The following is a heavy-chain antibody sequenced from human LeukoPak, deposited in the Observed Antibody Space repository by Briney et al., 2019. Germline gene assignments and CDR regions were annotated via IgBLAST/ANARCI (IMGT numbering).Heavy chain of an antibody. Sequence: GGSLRLSCAASGFTFSSYWMSWVRQAPGKGLEWVANINQDGSEKYYVDSVKGRFTISRDNAKNSLYLQMNSLRAEDTAVYYCASGEGVRGVMYYYYYYMDVWGKGTTVTVSS. CDR1: GFTFSSYW. CDR3: ASGEGVRGVMYYYYYYMDV. CDR2: INQDGSEK. J-gene: IGHJ6*03. V-gene: IGHV3-7*01. D-gene: IGHD3-10*01.